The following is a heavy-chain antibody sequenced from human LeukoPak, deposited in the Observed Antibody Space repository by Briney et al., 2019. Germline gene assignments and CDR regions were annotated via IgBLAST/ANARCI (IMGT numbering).Heavy chain of an antibody. Sequence: GGSLRLSCAASGFTFSDNYMSWIRQAPGKGLEWVSYISSSGSIYYADSVKGRFTISRDNAKNSLYLQMNSLRAEGTAVYYCAREPYSYGFDYWGQGTLVTVSS. CDR1: GFTFSDNY. CDR3: AREPYSYGFDY. D-gene: IGHD5-18*01. J-gene: IGHJ4*02. V-gene: IGHV3-11*04. CDR2: ISSSGSI.